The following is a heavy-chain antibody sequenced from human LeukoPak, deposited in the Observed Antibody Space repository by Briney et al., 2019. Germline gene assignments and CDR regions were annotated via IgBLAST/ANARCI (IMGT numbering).Heavy chain of an antibody. CDR1: GFTFSSSV. Sequence: SVKVSCKASGFTFSSSVMQWVRQARGQRLEWIGWIVVGSGNTNYAQKFQERVTITRDMSTSTAYMELSSLRSEDTAVYYCAADIVGATGYYFDYWGQGTLVTVSS. D-gene: IGHD1-26*01. J-gene: IGHJ4*02. CDR2: IVVGSGNT. CDR3: AADIVGATGYYFDY. V-gene: IGHV1-58*02.